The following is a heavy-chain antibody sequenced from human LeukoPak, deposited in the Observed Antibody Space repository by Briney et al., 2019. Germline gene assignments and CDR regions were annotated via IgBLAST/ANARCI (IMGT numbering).Heavy chain of an antibody. CDR3: ATRWFGNHGYFDY. V-gene: IGHV3-11*01. CDR2: ISSSGSTI. Sequence: PGGSLRLSCAASGFTFSDYYMSWIGPAPGRGLEWVSYISSSGSTIYYADSVKGRFTISRDNAKNSLYLQTNSLRAEDTAVYYCATRWFGNHGYFDYWGQGTLVTVSS. D-gene: IGHD3-10*01. CDR1: GFTFSDYY. J-gene: IGHJ4*02.